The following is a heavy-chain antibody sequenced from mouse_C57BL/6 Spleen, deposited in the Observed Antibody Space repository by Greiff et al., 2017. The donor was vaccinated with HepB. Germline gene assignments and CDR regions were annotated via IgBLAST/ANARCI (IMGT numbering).Heavy chain of an antibody. V-gene: IGHV5-4*01. CDR1: GFTFSSYA. CDR3: ARDSPIYYGNYHYAMDY. D-gene: IGHD2-1*01. Sequence: DVMLVESGGGLVKPGGSLKLSCAASGFTFSSYAMSWVRQTPEKRLEWVATISDGGSYTYYPDNVKGRFTISRDNAKNNLYLQMSHLKSEDTAMYYCARDSPIYYGNYHYAMDYWGQGTSVTVSS. J-gene: IGHJ4*01. CDR2: ISDGGSYT.